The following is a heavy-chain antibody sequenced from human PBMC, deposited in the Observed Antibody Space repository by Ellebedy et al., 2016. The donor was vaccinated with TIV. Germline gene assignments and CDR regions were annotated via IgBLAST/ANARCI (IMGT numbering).Heavy chain of an antibody. CDR3: ARDKLQNAVAGSNFDY. D-gene: IGHD6-19*01. CDR2: IKQDGSEQ. Sequence: GGSLRLXXAASGFTFSSYWMSWVRQAPGKGLEWVANIKQDGSEQYYVDSVKGRFTISRDNAKNSLLLQMNSLRAEDTAVYYCARDKLQNAVAGSNFDYWGQGALVTVSS. J-gene: IGHJ4*02. V-gene: IGHV3-7*01. CDR1: GFTFSSYW.